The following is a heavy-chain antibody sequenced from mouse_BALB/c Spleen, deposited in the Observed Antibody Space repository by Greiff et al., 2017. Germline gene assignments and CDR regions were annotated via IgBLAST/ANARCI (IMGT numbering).Heavy chain of an antibody. CDR2: IWSGGST. CDR3: ARDSDGYYSWFAY. Sequence: QVQLQQSGPGLVQPSQSLSITCTVSGFSLTSYGVHWVRQSPGKGLEWLGVIWSGGSTDYNAAFISRLSISTDKSKSQVFFKMNSLQANDTAIYYCARDSDGYYSWFAYWGQGTLVTVSA. J-gene: IGHJ3*01. CDR1: GFSLTSYG. V-gene: IGHV2-2*02. D-gene: IGHD2-3*01.